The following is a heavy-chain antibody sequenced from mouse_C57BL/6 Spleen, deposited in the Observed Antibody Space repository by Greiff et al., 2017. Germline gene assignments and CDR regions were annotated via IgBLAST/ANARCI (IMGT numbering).Heavy chain of an antibody. D-gene: IGHD4-1*01. V-gene: IGHV10-1*01. CDR2: IRSKSNNYAT. Sequence: EVQLQESGGGLVQPKGSLKLSCAASGFSFNTYAMNWVRQAPGKGLEWVARIRSKSNNYATYYADSVKDRFTISRDDSESMLYLQMNNLKTEDTAMYYCVGQDWGYAMDYWGQGTSVTVSS. CDR1: GFSFNTYA. J-gene: IGHJ4*01. CDR3: VGQDWGYAMDY.